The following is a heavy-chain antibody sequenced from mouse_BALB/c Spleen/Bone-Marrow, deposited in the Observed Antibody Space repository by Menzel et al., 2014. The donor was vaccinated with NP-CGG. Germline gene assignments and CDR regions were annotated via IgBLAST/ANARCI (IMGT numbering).Heavy chain of an antibody. Sequence: EVQGAESGGDLVKPGGSLKLSCAASGFTFSSYGMSWVRQTPDKRLEWVATFSSGGSYTYYPDSLKGRFTISRDIAKNTLYLQISSLKSEDTALYYCARHWLHGDAMDYWGQGTSVTVSS. CDR3: ARHWLHGDAMDY. V-gene: IGHV5-6*01. CDR1: GFTFSSYG. J-gene: IGHJ4*01. CDR2: FSSGGSYT.